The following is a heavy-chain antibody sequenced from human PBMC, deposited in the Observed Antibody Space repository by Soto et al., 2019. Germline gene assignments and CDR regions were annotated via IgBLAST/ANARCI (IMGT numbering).Heavy chain of an antibody. CDR3: ARPPTVTTWVFDY. V-gene: IGHV3-23*01. Sequence: GGSLRLSCAGSGFSFSSYVMNWVRQAPGKGLEWVSTIRANGDSTYYADSVKGRFTISRDNSRNTLYLQMNNLRAEDTAVYYCARPPTVTTWVFDYWGQGTLVTVSS. J-gene: IGHJ4*02. CDR1: GFSFSSYV. D-gene: IGHD4-17*01. CDR2: IRANGDST.